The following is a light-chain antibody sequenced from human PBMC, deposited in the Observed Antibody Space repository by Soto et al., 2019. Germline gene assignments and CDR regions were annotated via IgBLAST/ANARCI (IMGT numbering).Light chain of an antibody. J-gene: IGLJ1*01. CDR3: GSWDSSLSAYV. V-gene: IGLV1-51*01. Sequence: QSVLTQPPSVSAAPGQKVTISCSGSSSNIGGNSVSWYQQLPGTAPKLLIYADNKPPSGIPDRFSGSKSGTSATLGITGFQTGDEADYYCGSWDSSLSAYVFGTGPKVTVL. CDR2: ADN. CDR1: SSNIGGNS.